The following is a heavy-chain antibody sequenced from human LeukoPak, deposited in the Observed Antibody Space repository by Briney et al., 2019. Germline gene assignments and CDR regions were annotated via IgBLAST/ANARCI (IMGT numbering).Heavy chain of an antibody. CDR1: GYTFTSYG. CDR2: ISANNGNT. V-gene: IGHV1-18*01. CDR3: ARDKDGLTIFGVVIILKGDAFDI. J-gene: IGHJ3*02. Sequence: ASVKVSCKASGYTFTSYGISWVRQAPGQGLEWMGWISANNGNTNYAQKFQGRVTMTRDTSTSTVYMELSSLRSEDTAVYYCARDKDGLTIFGVVIILKGDAFDIWGQGTMVTVSS. D-gene: IGHD3-3*01.